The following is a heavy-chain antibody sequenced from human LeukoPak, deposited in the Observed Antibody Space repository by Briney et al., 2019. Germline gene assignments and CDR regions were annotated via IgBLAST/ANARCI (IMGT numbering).Heavy chain of an antibody. D-gene: IGHD3-3*01. CDR2: LSSSGSAF. J-gene: IGHJ4*02. CDR1: GFTFRSYE. Sequence: RPGGSLRLSCEDSGFTFRSYEMNWVRQAPGKGLEWIAYLSSSGSAFSYADSVKGRFTIARDNAKNSVYLEMNSLRADDTAVYYCARSARLMKGVVEVTALDDWGQGTLVTVSS. V-gene: IGHV3-48*03. CDR3: ARSARLMKGVVEVTALDD.